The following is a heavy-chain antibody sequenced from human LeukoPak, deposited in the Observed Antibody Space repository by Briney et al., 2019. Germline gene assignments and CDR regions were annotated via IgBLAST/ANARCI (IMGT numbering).Heavy chain of an antibody. J-gene: IGHJ4*02. CDR2: ISGSRGTT. CDR1: GFTFSDYY. D-gene: IGHD6-19*01. CDR3: AKERTGGWPFDY. Sequence: PGGSLRLSCAASGFTFSDYYMSWVRQAPGKGLEWVSGISGSRGTTYYADSVKGRLTISRDNSKNTLYLQMNSLRADDTAVYYCAKERTGGWPFDYWGQGTLVTVSS. V-gene: IGHV3-23*01.